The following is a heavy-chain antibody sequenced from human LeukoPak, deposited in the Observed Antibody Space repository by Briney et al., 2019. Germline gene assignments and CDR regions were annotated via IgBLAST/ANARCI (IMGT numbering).Heavy chain of an antibody. D-gene: IGHD3-22*01. CDR1: GFTFSSYG. V-gene: IGHV3-30*02. CDR3: ARNSSSSGYPFDY. CDR2: IRYDGSNK. J-gene: IGHJ4*02. Sequence: GGSLRLSCAASGFTFSSYGMHWVRQAPGKGLEWVAFIRYDGSNKYYADSVKGRFTISRDNSKNTLYLQMNSLRAEDTAVYYCARNSSSSGYPFDYWGQGTLVTVSS.